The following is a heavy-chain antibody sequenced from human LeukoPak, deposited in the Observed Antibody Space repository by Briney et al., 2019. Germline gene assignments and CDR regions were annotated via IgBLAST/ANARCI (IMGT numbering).Heavy chain of an antibody. CDR3: ARPYADYYAFDI. V-gene: IGHV3-21*01. Sequence: GGSLRLSCAASGFTFSSYSMNWVRQAPGKGLEWVSSISSSSSYIYYADSVKGRFTISRDNAKNSLYLQMNSLRAEDTAVYYCARPYADYYAFDIWGQGTMVTVSS. CDR1: GFTFSSYS. CDR2: ISSSSSYI. D-gene: IGHD4-17*01. J-gene: IGHJ3*02.